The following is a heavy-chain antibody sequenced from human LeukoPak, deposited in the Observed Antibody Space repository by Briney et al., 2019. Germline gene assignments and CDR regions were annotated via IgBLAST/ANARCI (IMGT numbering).Heavy chain of an antibody. CDR2: ISGSGGST. V-gene: IGHV3-23*01. Sequence: PGGSLRLSCAASGFTFSSYAMSWVRQAPGKGLEWVSAISGSGGSTYYADSVKGRFTISRDNSKNTLYLQMNSLRAEDTAVYYCARDPSSSGGGDYWGQGTLVTVSS. D-gene: IGHD6-19*01. CDR1: GFTFSSYA. J-gene: IGHJ4*02. CDR3: ARDPSSSGGGDY.